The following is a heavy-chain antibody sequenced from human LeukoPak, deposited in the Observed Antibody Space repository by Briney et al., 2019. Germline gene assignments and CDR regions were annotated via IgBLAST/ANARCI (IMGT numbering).Heavy chain of an antibody. V-gene: IGHV3-74*01. Sequence: GGSLRLSCAASGFTFSSYWMHWVRQAPGKGLVWVSRTNSDGSSTNYADSVKGRFTISRNNAKNTLYLQMNSLRAEDTAVYYCARRTAGYFMDVWGQGTTVTVSS. D-gene: IGHD5-18*01. CDR2: TNSDGSST. CDR1: GFTFSSYW. J-gene: IGHJ6*02. CDR3: ARRTAGYFMDV.